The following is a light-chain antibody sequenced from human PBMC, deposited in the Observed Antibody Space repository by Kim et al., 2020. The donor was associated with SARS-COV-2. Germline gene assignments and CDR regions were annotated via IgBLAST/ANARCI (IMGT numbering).Light chain of an antibody. CDR3: QQYGSSPAT. V-gene: IGKV3-20*01. Sequence: EIVLTQSPGTLSLSPGERATLSCRASQTVTSNYLAWYQQKPVQAPRLLIYGASSRATGISDRFSGSGSGTDFTLTISRLEPEDFAVYYCQQYGSSPATFGQGTKVDIK. CDR2: GAS. J-gene: IGKJ1*01. CDR1: QTVTSNY.